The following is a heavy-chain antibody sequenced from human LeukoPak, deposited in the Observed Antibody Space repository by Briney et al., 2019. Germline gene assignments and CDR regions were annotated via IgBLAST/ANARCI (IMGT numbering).Heavy chain of an antibody. Sequence: SVKVSCKASGGTFSSYAISWVRQAPGQGLEWMGRIIPIFGTANYAQKFQGRVTITPDKSPSTAYMELSRLRSEDTAVYYCGTTLSQLITYWGQGTLVTVPS. V-gene: IGHV1-69*06. CDR1: GGTFSSYA. CDR2: IIPIFGTA. J-gene: IGHJ4*02. D-gene: IGHD5-24*01. CDR3: GTTLSQLITY.